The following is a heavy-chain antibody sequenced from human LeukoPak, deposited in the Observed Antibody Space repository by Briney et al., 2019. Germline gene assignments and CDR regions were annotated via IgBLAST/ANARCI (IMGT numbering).Heavy chain of an antibody. CDR3: AKDRRNGYNSGSFNI. J-gene: IGHJ3*02. CDR2: IRYYGSNK. V-gene: IGHV3-30*02. D-gene: IGHD5-24*01. Sequence: GGSLRLSCAASGFTFSSYGMLWLRQAPGKGLEWVAFIRYYGSNKFYADSVKGRFTLSRDNYKNTLYLQMNTLRACATGVYFCAKDRRNGYNSGSFNIWGEGRMVTVYS. CDR1: GFTFSSYG.